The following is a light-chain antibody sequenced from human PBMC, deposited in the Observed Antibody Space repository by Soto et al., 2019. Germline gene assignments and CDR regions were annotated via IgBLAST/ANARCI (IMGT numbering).Light chain of an antibody. V-gene: IGLV2-8*01. J-gene: IGLJ2*01. CDR3: SSYAGSNNFV. Sequence: QSALTQPPSASGSPGQSVTISCTGTSSDVGGYNYVSWYQQHPGKAPKLMIYEVSKRPSGVPDRFSGCKSGNTASLTVSGLQAEDEADYYCSSYAGSNNFVFGGGTKLTVL. CDR2: EVS. CDR1: SSDVGGYNY.